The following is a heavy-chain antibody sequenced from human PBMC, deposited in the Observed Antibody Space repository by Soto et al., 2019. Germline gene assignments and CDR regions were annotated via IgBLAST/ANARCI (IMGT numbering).Heavy chain of an antibody. D-gene: IGHD6-13*01. CDR3: AKDDFRAAGTHEPRFDP. CDR2: ISGSGGST. Sequence: HPGGSLRLSCAASGFTFSSYAMSWVRQAPGKGLEWVSAISGSGGSTYYADSVKGRFTISRDNSKNTLYLQMNSLRAEDTAVYYCAKDDFRAAGTHEPRFDPWGQGTLVTVSS. CDR1: GFTFSSYA. J-gene: IGHJ5*02. V-gene: IGHV3-23*01.